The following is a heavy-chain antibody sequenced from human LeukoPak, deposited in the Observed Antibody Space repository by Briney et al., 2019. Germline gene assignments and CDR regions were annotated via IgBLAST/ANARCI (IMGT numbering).Heavy chain of an antibody. CDR3: TRGGDGFDP. CDR2: IATAGDT. D-gene: IGHD7-27*01. V-gene: IGHV3-13*01. Sequence: GGSLGLSCAASGFTLSSYDIHWVRQPTGKGLEWVSAIATAGDTFYSASVKGRFTISRENAKNSLYLQMNSLRVGDTAVYYCTRGGDGFDPWGQGTLVTVSS. CDR1: GFTLSSYD. J-gene: IGHJ5*02.